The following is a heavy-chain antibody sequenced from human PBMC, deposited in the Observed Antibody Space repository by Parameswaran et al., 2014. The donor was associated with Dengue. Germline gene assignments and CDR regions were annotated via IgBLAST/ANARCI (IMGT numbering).Heavy chain of an antibody. D-gene: IGHD6-19*01. J-gene: IGHJ4*02. Sequence: WVRQAPGQGLEWMGIINPSGGSTSYAQKFQGRVTMTRDTSTSTVYMELSSLRSEDTAVYYCAREALAGYGSGWYPEPFDYWGQGTLVTVSS. V-gene: IGHV1-46*01. CDR2: INPSGGST. CDR3: AREALAGYGSGWYPEPFDY.